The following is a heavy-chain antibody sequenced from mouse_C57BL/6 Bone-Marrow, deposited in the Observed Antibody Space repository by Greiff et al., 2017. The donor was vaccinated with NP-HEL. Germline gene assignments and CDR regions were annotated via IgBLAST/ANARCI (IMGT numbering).Heavy chain of an antibody. V-gene: IGHV2-2*01. CDR3: ARWLPFAY. J-gene: IGHJ3*01. CDR1: GFSLTSYG. D-gene: IGHD2-2*01. Sequence: VMLVESGPGLVQPSQSLSITCTVSGFSLTSYGVHWVRQSPGKGLEWLGVIWSGGSTDYNAAFISRLSISKDNSKSQVFFKMNSLQADDTAIYYCARWLPFAYWGQGTLVTVSA. CDR2: IWSGGST.